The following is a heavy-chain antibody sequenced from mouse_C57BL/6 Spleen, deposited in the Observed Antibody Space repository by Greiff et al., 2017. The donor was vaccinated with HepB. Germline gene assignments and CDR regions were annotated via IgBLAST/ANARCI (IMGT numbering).Heavy chain of an antibody. V-gene: IGHV1-59*01. CDR2: IDPSDSYT. Sequence: VQLQQPGAELVRPGTSVKLSCKASGYTFTSYWMHWVKQRPGQGLEWIGVIDPSDSYTNYNQKFKGKATLTVDTSSSTAYMQLSSLTSEDSAVYYCARGDYDYDGTGGYFDYWGQGTTLTVSS. J-gene: IGHJ2*01. D-gene: IGHD2-4*01. CDR1: GYTFTSYW. CDR3: ARGDYDYDGTGGYFDY.